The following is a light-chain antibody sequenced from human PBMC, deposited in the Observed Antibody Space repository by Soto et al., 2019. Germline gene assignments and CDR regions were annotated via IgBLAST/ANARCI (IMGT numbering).Light chain of an antibody. CDR2: EVS. CDR3: SSYTSSSTLV. V-gene: IGLV2-14*01. Sequence: QSVLTQPAYVSGSPGQSITISCTGTSSDVGGYNYVSWYQQHPGKAPKLMIYEVSNRPSGVSNRFSGSKSGNTASLTISGLQAEDEADYYCSSYTSSSTLVFGGGTKRTLL. CDR1: SSDVGGYNY. J-gene: IGLJ2*01.